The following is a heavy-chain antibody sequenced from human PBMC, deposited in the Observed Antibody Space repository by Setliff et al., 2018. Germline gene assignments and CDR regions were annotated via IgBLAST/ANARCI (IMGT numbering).Heavy chain of an antibody. CDR2: ISWDDDE. CDR3: AHTGIQPKPNNWFDP. J-gene: IGHJ5*02. V-gene: IGHV2-5*02. CDR1: GFSLSASGLA. D-gene: IGHD1-1*01. Sequence: SGPTLVNPTQTLTLTCAFSGFSLSASGLAVGWIRQPPGKALEWLALISWDDDEHYHPYLRTMLTISKDTSRNQVVLTMTNMDPVDTATYYCAHTGIQPKPNNWFDPWGQGTLVTVSS.